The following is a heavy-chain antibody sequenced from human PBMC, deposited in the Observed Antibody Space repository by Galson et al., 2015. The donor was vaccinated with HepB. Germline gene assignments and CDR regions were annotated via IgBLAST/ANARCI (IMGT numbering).Heavy chain of an antibody. CDR2: IKQDGSEK. CDR3: ARDWGIVATITDDAFDI. D-gene: IGHD5-12*01. V-gene: IGHV3-7*01. J-gene: IGHJ3*02. CDR1: GFTFSSYW. Sequence: SLRLSCAASGFTFSSYWMSWVRQAPGKGLEWVANIKQDGSEKYYVDSVKGRFTISRDNAKNSLYLQMNSLRAEDTAVYYCARDWGIVATITDDAFDIWGQGTMVTVSA.